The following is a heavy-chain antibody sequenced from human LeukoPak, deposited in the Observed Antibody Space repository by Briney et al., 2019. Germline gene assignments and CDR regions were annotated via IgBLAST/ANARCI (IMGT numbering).Heavy chain of an antibody. CDR3: AKDIKSGSYTQANNDFDY. D-gene: IGHD1-26*01. CDR2: ISGSGGST. Sequence: GGSLRLSCAASGFTFSSYAMSWVRQAPGKGLEWVSAISGSGGSTYYADSVKGRFTISRDNSKNTLYLQMNSLRVEDTAVYYCAKDIKSGSYTQANNDFDYWGQGTLVTVSS. V-gene: IGHV3-23*01. CDR1: GFTFSSYA. J-gene: IGHJ4*02.